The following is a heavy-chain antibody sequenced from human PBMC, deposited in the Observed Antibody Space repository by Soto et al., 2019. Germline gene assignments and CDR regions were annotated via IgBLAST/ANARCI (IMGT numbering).Heavy chain of an antibody. D-gene: IGHD2-2*01. CDR3: ARGFEAFSILDY. CDR2: INASGGST. J-gene: IGHJ4*02. CDR1: GYTFTTYY. V-gene: IGHV1-46*01. Sequence: GASVKVSCKASGYTFTTYYMLWVRQAPGQGLEWMGRINASGGSTSYAQKFQGRVTMTRDTSTSTAYMELSSLRSDDTAVYYCARGFEAFSILDYWGQGTLVTVSS.